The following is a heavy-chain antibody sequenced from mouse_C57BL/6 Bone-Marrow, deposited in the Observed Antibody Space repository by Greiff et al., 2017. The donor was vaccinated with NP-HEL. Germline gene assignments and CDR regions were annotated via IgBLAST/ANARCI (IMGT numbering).Heavy chain of an antibody. J-gene: IGHJ4*01. CDR3: ARIYYGYEDAMDY. D-gene: IGHD2-2*01. CDR2: IDPNSGGT. CDR1: GYTFTSYW. V-gene: IGHV1-72*01. Sequence: QVQLQQPGAELVKPGASVKLSCKASGYTFTSYWMHWVKQRPGRGLEWIGRIDPNSGGTKYNEKFKSKATLTVDKPSSTAYMQRSSLTSEDSAVYYCARIYYGYEDAMDYWGQGTSVTVSS.